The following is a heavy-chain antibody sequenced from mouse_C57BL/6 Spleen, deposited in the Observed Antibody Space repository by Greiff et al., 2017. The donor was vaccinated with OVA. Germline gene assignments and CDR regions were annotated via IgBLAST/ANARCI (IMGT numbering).Heavy chain of an antibody. J-gene: IGHJ4*01. Sequence: QVQLQQPGTELVKPGASVKLSCKASGYTFPSHWMHRVKQRPGQGLEWIGNIYPSNGGTNYNEKFKSKATLTVDKSSSTAYMQLSSLTSEDSAVYYGARGDSSGYHYYAMDYWGQGTSVTVSA. CDR2: IYPSNGGT. CDR3: ARGDSSGYHYYAMDY. V-gene: IGHV1-53*01. CDR1: GYTFPSHW. D-gene: IGHD3-2*02.